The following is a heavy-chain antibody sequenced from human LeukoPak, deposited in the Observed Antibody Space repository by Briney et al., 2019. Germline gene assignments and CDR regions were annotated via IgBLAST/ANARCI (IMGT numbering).Heavy chain of an antibody. V-gene: IGHV4-4*09. CDR1: GGSISGGY. J-gene: IGHJ4*02. CDR2: VYTSGST. Sequence: SETLSLTCTVSGGSISGGYWSWIRQPPGRGLEWIGYVYTSGSTNYNPSLKSRVTISVDTSKNQFSLKLSSVTAADTAVYYCARGGIAAAAFDYWGQGTLVTVSS. CDR3: ARGGIAAAAFDY. D-gene: IGHD6-13*01.